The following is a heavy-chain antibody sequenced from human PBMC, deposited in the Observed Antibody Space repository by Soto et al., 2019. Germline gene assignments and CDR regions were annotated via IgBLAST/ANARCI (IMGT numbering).Heavy chain of an antibody. CDR3: AKSQPYGNGSYYFDY. Sequence: LXXSCAASVLTFSRNATSWVPQAQGKGLKWLSGISGGGGATYYADSVKGRFTISRDNSKNTLYLQMNSLRAEDTAIYYCAKSQPYGNGSYYFDYWGQGTLVTVSS. V-gene: IGHV3-23*01. CDR1: VLTFSRNA. D-gene: IGHD1-26*01. CDR2: ISGGGGAT. J-gene: IGHJ4*02.